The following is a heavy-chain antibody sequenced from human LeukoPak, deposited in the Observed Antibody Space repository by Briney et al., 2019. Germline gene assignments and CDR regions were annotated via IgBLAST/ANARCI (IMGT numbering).Heavy chain of an antibody. CDR3: AKAPTGTPYYYYYYMDV. J-gene: IGHJ6*03. Sequence: GGSLRLSCAASGFTFSSYGMHWVRQAPGKGLEWVAFIQYDGSNKYYADSVKGRFTISRDNSKNTLYLQMNSLRAEDTAVYYCAKAPTGTPYYYYYYMDVWGKGTTVTVSS. CDR2: IQYDGSNK. D-gene: IGHD1-1*01. CDR1: GFTFSSYG. V-gene: IGHV3-30*02.